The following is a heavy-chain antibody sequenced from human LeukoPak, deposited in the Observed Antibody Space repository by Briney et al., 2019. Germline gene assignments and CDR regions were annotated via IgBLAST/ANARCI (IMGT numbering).Heavy chain of an antibody. Sequence: PGRSLRLSCAASGFTFSSYAMHWVRQAPGKGLEWVAVISYDGSNKYYADSVKGRFTISRDNSKNTLYLQMNSLRAEDTAVYYCARDLGYCSGGSCYGPDYWGQGTLVTVSS. CDR1: GFTFSSYA. CDR3: ARDLGYCSGGSCYGPDY. D-gene: IGHD2-15*01. V-gene: IGHV3-30-3*01. J-gene: IGHJ4*02. CDR2: ISYDGSNK.